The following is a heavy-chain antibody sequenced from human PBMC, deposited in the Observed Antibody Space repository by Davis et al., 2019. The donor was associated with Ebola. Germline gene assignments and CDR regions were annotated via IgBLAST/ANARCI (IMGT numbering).Heavy chain of an antibody. V-gene: IGHV5-51*01. CDR3: ARVGGSSRGVYYFDY. CDR2: IYPGDSDT. D-gene: IGHD5-12*01. J-gene: IGHJ4*02. CDR1: GYVFTEYW. Sequence: GESPKISCKGSGYVFTEYWIAWVRHMPGKGLEYMGIIYPGDSDTKYSLSFQGQVTISVDKSINIAYLQWSSLKAPDSAMYYCARVGGSSRGVYYFDYWGQGSLVTVSS.